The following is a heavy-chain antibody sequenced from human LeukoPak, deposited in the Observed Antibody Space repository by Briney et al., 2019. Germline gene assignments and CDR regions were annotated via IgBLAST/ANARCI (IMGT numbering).Heavy chain of an antibody. V-gene: IGHV3-7*01. Sequence: PGGSLRLSCAASGFIFSTCWMSWVRQAPGKGLEWVASIKPDGSAKYYVDSVRGRFTISRDNAQNSLFLQLNSLRAEDTAVYYCARDPYSSGWYKDAFDIWGQGTMVTVSS. J-gene: IGHJ3*02. CDR1: GFIFSTCW. D-gene: IGHD6-19*01. CDR2: IKPDGSAK. CDR3: ARDPYSSGWYKDAFDI.